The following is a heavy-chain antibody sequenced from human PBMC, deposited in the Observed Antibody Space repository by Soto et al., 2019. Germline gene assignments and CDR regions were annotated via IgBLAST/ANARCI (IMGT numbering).Heavy chain of an antibody. V-gene: IGHV3-74*01. J-gene: IGHJ4*02. CDR3: AREKAVAGTTFDY. D-gene: IGHD6-19*01. Sequence: EVQLVESGGGSVQPGGSLRLSCAASGFSLSSYWMHWVRQVPGKGLVWVSRIQSDGSSTNYADSVKGRFTISKDNAKNTLYLQRDSLRVEDTAVYYCAREKAVAGTTFDYWGQGTLVTVSS. CDR2: IQSDGSST. CDR1: GFSLSSYW.